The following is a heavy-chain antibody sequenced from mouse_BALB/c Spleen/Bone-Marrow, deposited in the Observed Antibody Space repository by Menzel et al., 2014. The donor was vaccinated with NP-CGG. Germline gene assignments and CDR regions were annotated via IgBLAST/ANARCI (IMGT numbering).Heavy chain of an antibody. CDR3: ALYYDYDVGY. D-gene: IGHD2-4*01. Sequence: VQLQQSGAELVKPGASVKLSCTASGFNIKDTYMHWVKQRPEQGLEWIGRIDPANGNTKYDPKFQGKATITADTSSNTAYLQLSSLTSEDTAVYYCALYYDYDVGYWGQGTLSQSPQ. J-gene: IGHJ2*01. CDR2: IDPANGNT. V-gene: IGHV14-3*02. CDR1: GFNIKDTY.